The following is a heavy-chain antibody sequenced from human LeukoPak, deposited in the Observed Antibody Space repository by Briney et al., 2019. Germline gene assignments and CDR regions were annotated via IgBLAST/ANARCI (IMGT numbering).Heavy chain of an antibody. CDR3: ARDRNIHDVAYMDV. D-gene: IGHD1-14*01. J-gene: IGHJ6*04. Sequence: ASVKVSCKASGYTFTGYYIHWVRQAPGQGLEWMGWSNPSSGGTNYAQKFRGRVTMTRDTSISTAYMELSSLRTDDTAVYYCARDRNIHDVAYMDVWGKGTTVTVSS. CDR2: SNPSSGGT. V-gene: IGHV1-2*02. CDR1: GYTFTGYY.